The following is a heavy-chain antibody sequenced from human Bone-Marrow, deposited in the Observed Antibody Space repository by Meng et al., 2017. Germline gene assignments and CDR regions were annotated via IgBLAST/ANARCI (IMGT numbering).Heavy chain of an antibody. CDR3: AGVLRFRNWFDP. V-gene: IGHV3-30*04. J-gene: IGHJ5*02. CDR2: ISYDGNDK. CDR1: GFIFRNYA. D-gene: IGHD4-17*01. Sequence: QVQLVESGGGVVQPGMSLRLPCPASGFIFRNYAIHWVRQAPGKGLEWVAVISYDGNDKYYTDTMKGRFTISRDNSKNTLDLQMNSLRNEDTAVYYCAGVLRFRNWFDPWGQGTLVTVSS.